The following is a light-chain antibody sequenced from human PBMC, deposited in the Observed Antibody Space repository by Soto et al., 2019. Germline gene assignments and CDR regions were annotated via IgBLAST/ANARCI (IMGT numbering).Light chain of an antibody. CDR1: LNVTSY. V-gene: IGKV3-11*01. CDR3: QQRQYWPPIT. CDR2: DAS. J-gene: IGKJ5*01. Sequence: LTQSPATLSLSNGERATLSCRASLNVTSYLAWYQQKPGQAPRLXXYDASNRADGIPARFSGSGSGTDFTLTISSLEPEDFAIYYCQQRQYWPPITFGQGTRLEIK.